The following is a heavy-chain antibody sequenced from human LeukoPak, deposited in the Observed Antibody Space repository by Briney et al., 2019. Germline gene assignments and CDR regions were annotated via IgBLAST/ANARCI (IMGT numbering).Heavy chain of an antibody. Sequence: APVKVSFKASGYTLIGYYMHWVRQAPGQGLEWMGWINPHSGGTNSEQNFQGRVTMSRDTSISTVYMELSRLRSDDTALYYCAREGVIGDGYNFFDYWGQGTLVTVSS. CDR2: INPHSGGT. J-gene: IGHJ4*02. CDR1: GYTLIGYY. V-gene: IGHV1-2*02. D-gene: IGHD5-24*01. CDR3: AREGVIGDGYNFFDY.